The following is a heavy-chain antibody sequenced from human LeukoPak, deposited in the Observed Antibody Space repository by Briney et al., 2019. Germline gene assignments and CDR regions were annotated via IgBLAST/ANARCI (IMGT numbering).Heavy chain of an antibody. Sequence: GGSLRLSCAASGFTVSSNYMSWVRQAPGKGLEWVSVIYSGGSTYYADSVKGRLTISRDNSKNTLYLQMNSLRAEDTAVYYCARSPWADAFDIWGQGTMVTVSS. D-gene: IGHD7-27*01. V-gene: IGHV3-66*01. J-gene: IGHJ3*02. CDR2: IYSGGST. CDR3: ARSPWADAFDI. CDR1: GFTVSSNY.